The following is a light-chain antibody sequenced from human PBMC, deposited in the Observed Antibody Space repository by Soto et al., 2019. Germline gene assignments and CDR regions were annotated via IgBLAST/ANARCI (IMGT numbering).Light chain of an antibody. J-gene: IGKJ1*01. CDR2: AAS. Sequence: DIQMTQSPSSLTASVGDRVTITCLASQSISSYLNWYQQKPGKAPKLLIYAASSLQSGVPSRFSGSGSGTDFTLTISSLQPEDFATYYCQQSYSTPWTFGQGTEVDIK. V-gene: IGKV1-39*01. CDR3: QQSYSTPWT. CDR1: QSISSY.